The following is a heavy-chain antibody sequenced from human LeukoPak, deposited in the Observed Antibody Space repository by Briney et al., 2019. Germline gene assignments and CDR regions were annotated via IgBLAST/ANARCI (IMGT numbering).Heavy chain of an antibody. CDR2: LDPEDGET. Sequence: ASVKVSCKVSGYTLTELSMHWVRQAPGKGLEWMGGLDPEDGETIYAQKFQGRVTMTEDTSTDTAYMELSSLRSEDTAVYYCATDLARGFIVGATSYWGQGTLVTVSS. D-gene: IGHD1-26*01. CDR1: GYTLTELS. CDR3: ATDLARGFIVGATSY. J-gene: IGHJ4*02. V-gene: IGHV1-24*01.